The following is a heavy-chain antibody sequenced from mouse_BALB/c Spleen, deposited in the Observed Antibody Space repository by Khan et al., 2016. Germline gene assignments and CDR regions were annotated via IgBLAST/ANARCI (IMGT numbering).Heavy chain of an antibody. CDR1: GFNIKDTY. V-gene: IGHV14-3*02. J-gene: IGHJ4*01. CDR3: ARSPFYYGNYYAMDY. CDR2: IDPANGNT. D-gene: IGHD1-1*01. Sequence: VQLQQSGAELVKPGASVKLSCTASGFNIKDTYMHWVNQRPEQGLEWIGRIDPANGNTKYDPKFQGKATITADTSSHTAYLQLSSLTSEDTAVYYCARSPFYYGNYYAMDYWGQGTSVTVSA.